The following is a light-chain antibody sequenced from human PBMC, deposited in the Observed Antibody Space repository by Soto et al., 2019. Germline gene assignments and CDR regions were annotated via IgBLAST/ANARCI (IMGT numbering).Light chain of an antibody. CDR3: QQNNSSPWT. Sequence: DIQMTQSPSTLSASVGDRVTITCRASQSVNSWLAWYQQKPGKPPKLLIYRSSALESGLPSRFSGSGSVTEFPLTISRLQADDFAYYYWQQNNSSPWTFGQGTKVEI. J-gene: IGKJ1*01. CDR1: QSVNSW. V-gene: IGKV1-5*03. CDR2: RSS.